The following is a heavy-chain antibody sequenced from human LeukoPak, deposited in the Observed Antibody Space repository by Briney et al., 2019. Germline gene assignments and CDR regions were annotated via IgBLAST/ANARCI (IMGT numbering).Heavy chain of an antibody. Sequence: GASVKISCKASGYTFTGYYMHWVRQAPGQGLEWMGWINPNSGGTNYAQKFQGRVTMTRDTSISTAYMELSRLRSDDTAVYYCARDRIAAAGEPNWFDPWGQGTLVTVSS. CDR1: GYTFTGYY. CDR2: INPNSGGT. V-gene: IGHV1-2*02. J-gene: IGHJ5*02. CDR3: ARDRIAAAGEPNWFDP. D-gene: IGHD6-13*01.